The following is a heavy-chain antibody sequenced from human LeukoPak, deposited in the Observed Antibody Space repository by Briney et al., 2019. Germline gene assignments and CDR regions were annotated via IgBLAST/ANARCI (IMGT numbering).Heavy chain of an antibody. CDR1: GFTFSPYS. CDR3: AREQTRGGDLDY. D-gene: IGHD2-21*02. V-gene: IGHV3-69-1*01. Sequence: GGSLRLPCAASGFTFSPYSMNWVRQAPGKGLEWVSSISMTSAIFYADSVKGRFTISRDNAKNSLYLQMYSLRAEDTAVYYCAREQTRGGDLDYWGQGALVTVSS. CDR2: ISMTSAI. J-gene: IGHJ4*02.